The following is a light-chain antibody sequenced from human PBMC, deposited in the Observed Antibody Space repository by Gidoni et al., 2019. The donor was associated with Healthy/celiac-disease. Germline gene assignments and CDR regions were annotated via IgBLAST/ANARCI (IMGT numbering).Light chain of an antibody. J-gene: IGKJ4*01. Sequence: EIVLTQSPATLSLSPGERATLSCRASQSVSSYLAWYQQKPGQAPRLLIYDASNRATGIPARFSGSGSGTDFTLTSSGLEPEDFAVYYCQQRSKGLTFGGGTKVEIK. V-gene: IGKV3-11*01. CDR1: QSVSSY. CDR2: DAS. CDR3: QQRSKGLT.